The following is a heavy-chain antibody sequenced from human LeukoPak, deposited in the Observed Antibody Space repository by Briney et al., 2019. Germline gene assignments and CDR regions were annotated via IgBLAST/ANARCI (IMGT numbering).Heavy chain of an antibody. CDR3: ARGRSIAAHLANYYYYYMDV. V-gene: IGHV1-69*13. J-gene: IGHJ6*03. Sequence: SVKVSCTASGGTFSSYAISWVRQAPGQGLEWMGGIIPIFGTANYAQKFQGRVTITADESTSTAYMELSSLRSEDTAVYYCARGRSIAAHLANYYYYYMDVWGKGTTVTVSS. D-gene: IGHD6-6*01. CDR2: IIPIFGTA. CDR1: GGTFSSYA.